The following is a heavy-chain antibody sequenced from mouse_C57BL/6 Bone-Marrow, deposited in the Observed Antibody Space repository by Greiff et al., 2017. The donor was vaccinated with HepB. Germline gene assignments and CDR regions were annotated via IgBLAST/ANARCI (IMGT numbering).Heavy chain of an antibody. D-gene: IGHD1-1*01. V-gene: IGHV7-1*01. CDR2: SRNKANDYTT. CDR3: ARDGGGPITTVVPHWYFDV. CDR1: GFTFSDFY. J-gene: IGHJ1*03. Sequence: EVKLVESGGGLVQSGRSLRLSCATSGFTFSDFYMEWVRQAPGKGLEWIAASRNKANDYTTEYSASVKGRFIVSRDTSQSILYLQMNALRAEDTAIYYCARDGGGPITTVVPHWYFDVWGTGTTVTVSS.